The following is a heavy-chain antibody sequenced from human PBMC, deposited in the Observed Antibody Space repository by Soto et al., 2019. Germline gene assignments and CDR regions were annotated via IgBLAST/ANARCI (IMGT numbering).Heavy chain of an antibody. CDR3: ARREWYSFDS. CDR2: IFPGDSDT. V-gene: IGHV5-51*01. Sequence: GESLKISCKASGYTFSNYWIGWVRQVPGKGLEWMGSIFPGDSDTRYSPSFQGQVTISADKSISTTYLRLNSLQASDTALCFCARREWYSFDSWGQGTLVTVSS. CDR1: GYTFSNYW. D-gene: IGHD2-8*01. J-gene: IGHJ4*02.